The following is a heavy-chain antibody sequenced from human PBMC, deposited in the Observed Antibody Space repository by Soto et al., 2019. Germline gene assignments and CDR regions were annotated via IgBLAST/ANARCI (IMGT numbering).Heavy chain of an antibody. J-gene: IGHJ4*02. D-gene: IGHD6-19*01. CDR2: VSHDGRNT. V-gene: IGHV3-30*18. CDR1: GFTFSDYA. Sequence: VQLVESGGGVVQPGRSLRLSCAASGFTFSDYAMHWVRQAPGKGLEWVAVVSHDGRNTHYADSVKGRFTISRDSSKDTVSMEMTSLRAEDTAVYYCAKGGRQWLVTSDFNYWGQGALFTVSS. CDR3: AKGGRQWLVTSDFNY.